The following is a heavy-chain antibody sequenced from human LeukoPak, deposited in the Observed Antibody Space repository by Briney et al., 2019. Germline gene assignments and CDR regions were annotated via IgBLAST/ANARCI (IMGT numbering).Heavy chain of an antibody. D-gene: IGHD3-10*01. CDR1: GGSFSGSY. J-gene: IGHJ4*02. Sequence: SETLSLTCAVYGGSFSGSYWSWIRQPPGKGLEWIGYIHYSGSTNYNPSLMSRLTISISRSNNQFSLRLSSVTAADTAVYYCARLWSGVKTFDYWGQGTLVTVSS. V-gene: IGHV4-59*08. CDR2: IHYSGST. CDR3: ARLWSGVKTFDY.